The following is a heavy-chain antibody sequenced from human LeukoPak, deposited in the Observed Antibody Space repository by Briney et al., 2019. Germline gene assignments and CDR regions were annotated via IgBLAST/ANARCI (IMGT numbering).Heavy chain of an antibody. CDR3: ARGGYGVNRY. V-gene: IGHV4-34*01. J-gene: IGHJ4*02. CDR2: INHSGST. CDR1: GGSISSYY. Sequence: PSETLSLTCTVSGGSISSYYWSWIRQPPGKGLEWIGEINHSGSTNYNPSLKSRVTISVDTSKNQFSLKLSSVTAADTAVYYCARGGYGVNRYWGQGTLVTVSS. D-gene: IGHD4-17*01.